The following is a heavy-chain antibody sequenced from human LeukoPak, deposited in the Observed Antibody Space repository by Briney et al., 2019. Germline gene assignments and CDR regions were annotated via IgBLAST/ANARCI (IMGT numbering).Heavy chain of an antibody. CDR1: GFTFSNAW. J-gene: IGHJ4*02. CDR3: AKRIPAALDY. D-gene: IGHD2-2*01. CDR2: ISGSGGST. Sequence: GGSLRLSCAASGFTFSNAWMSWVRQAPGKGLEWVSAISGSGGSTYYADSVKGRFTISRDNSKNTLYLQMNSLRAEDTAVYYCAKRIPAALDYWGQGTLVTVSS. V-gene: IGHV3-23*01.